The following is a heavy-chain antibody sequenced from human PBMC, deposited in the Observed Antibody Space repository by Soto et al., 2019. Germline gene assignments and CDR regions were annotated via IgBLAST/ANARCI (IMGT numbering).Heavy chain of an antibody. Sequence: SLRLSCAASGFTFSSYGMHWVRQAPGKGLEWVAVISYDGSNKYYADSVKGRFTISRDNSKNTLYLQMNSLRAEDTAVYYCAKDLSSWVRGVDYYYYYYMYVWGKGTTVTVSS. CDR1: GFTFSSYG. CDR3: AKDLSSWVRGVDYYYYYYMYV. V-gene: IGHV3-30*18. D-gene: IGHD3-10*01. J-gene: IGHJ6*03. CDR2: ISYDGSNK.